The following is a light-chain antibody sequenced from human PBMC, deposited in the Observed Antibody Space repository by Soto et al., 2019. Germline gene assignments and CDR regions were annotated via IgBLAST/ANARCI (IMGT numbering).Light chain of an antibody. V-gene: IGKV3-20*01. CDR2: GAS. CDR3: QQYGSSPSL. J-gene: IGKJ3*01. CDR1: QSVSSSY. Sequence: EIVLTQSPGTLSLSPGERATLSCRASQSVSSSYLAWYQQKPGQAPRLLIYGASSRATGIPDRFSGSGSGTDFTLTISGLEPEDFAVYYCQQYGSSPSLFGPGTKVDIK.